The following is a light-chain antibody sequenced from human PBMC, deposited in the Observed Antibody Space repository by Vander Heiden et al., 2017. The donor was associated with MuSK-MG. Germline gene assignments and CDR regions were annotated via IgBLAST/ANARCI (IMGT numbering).Light chain of an antibody. CDR1: SSDVGSYNV. V-gene: IGLV2-23*02. Sequence: QSPLPQPASRSRSPGPSITISCTGTSSDVGSYNVVSWYQQHPGKAPKLMIYGVSKRPSGVSNRFSGSKSGNTASLTISGLQAEDEADYYCCSYAGSITFVVFGGGTKLTVL. J-gene: IGLJ2*01. CDR2: GVS. CDR3: CSYAGSITFVV.